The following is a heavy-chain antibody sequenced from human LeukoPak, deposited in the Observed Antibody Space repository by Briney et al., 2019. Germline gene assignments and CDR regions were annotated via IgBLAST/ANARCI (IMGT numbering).Heavy chain of an antibody. V-gene: IGHV3-23*01. CDR2: ISGSGGST. D-gene: IGHD5-24*01. Sequence: GGSLRLSCASSGFTFSNYVLRSARQAPGKGLEWVSAISGSGGSTYYADSVKGRFTISRDNSKNTLYLQMNSLRAEDTAVYDCTKWNRWLPFDYWGQGTLVTVSS. J-gene: IGHJ4*02. CDR3: TKWNRWLPFDY. CDR1: GFTFSNYV.